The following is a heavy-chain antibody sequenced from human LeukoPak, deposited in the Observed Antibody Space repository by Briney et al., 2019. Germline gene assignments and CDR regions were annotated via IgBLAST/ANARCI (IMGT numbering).Heavy chain of an antibody. CDR3: AKANSSSSPHFDY. CDR1: GFTFRGYA. CDR2: ISGSGDST. V-gene: IGHV3-23*01. D-gene: IGHD6-6*01. J-gene: IGHJ4*02. Sequence: GGSLRLSCAASGFTFRGYALSWVRQAPGKGLEWVSTISGSGDSTYYADSVKGRFTISRDNSKNTLYLQMNSLRAEDTAVYYCAKANSSSSPHFDYWGQGTLVTVSS.